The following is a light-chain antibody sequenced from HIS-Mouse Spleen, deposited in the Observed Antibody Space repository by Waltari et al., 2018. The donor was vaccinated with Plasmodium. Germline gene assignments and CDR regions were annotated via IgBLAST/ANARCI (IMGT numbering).Light chain of an antibody. CDR2: EVS. J-gene: IGLJ1*01. Sequence: QSALTQPASVSGSPAQAITISCPGTSSGVAGYHYVSWYQQHPGKAPKLMIYEVSHRPSGVSNRFSGSKSGNTASLTISGLQAEDEADYYCSSYTSSSTLYVFGTGTKVTVL. V-gene: IGLV2-14*01. CDR1: SSGVAGYHY. CDR3: SSYTSSSTLYV.